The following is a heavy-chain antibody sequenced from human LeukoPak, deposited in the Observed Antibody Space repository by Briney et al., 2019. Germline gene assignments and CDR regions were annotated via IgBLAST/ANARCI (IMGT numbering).Heavy chain of an antibody. Sequence: GGSLRLSCAASGFTFSSYGMHWVRQAPGKGLEWVAVTSSDGNNNYYAESVKGRFTISRDNSKNTLYLQMNSLRAEDTAVYYCARGFSVGSQNWFDPWGQGTLVTVSS. CDR2: TSSDGNNN. D-gene: IGHD2-15*01. J-gene: IGHJ5*02. CDR3: ARGFSVGSQNWFDP. CDR1: GFTFSSYG. V-gene: IGHV3-30*03.